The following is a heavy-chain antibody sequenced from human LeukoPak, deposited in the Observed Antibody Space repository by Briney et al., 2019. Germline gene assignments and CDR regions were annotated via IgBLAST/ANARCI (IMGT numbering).Heavy chain of an antibody. CDR1: GFTFSSYS. J-gene: IGHJ6*03. Sequence: GGSLRLSCAASGFTFSSYSLNWVRQAPGKGLEWVSSISSSSSYIYYADSVKGRFTISRDNAKNSLSLQMNSLRAEDTALYYCARDNYDILTGYPSPGYMDVWGKGTTVTISS. CDR2: ISSSSSYI. D-gene: IGHD3-9*01. CDR3: ARDNYDILTGYPSPGYMDV. V-gene: IGHV3-21*01.